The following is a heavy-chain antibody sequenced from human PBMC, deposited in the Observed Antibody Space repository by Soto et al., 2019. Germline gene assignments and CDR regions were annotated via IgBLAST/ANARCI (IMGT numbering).Heavy chain of an antibody. CDR2: INPYGGST. CDR3: ARVGYYGSGTYYGLGDF. CDR1: GYTFTFYY. D-gene: IGHD3-10*01. V-gene: IGHV1-46*01. Sequence: QVQLVQSGAEVKKPGASVKVSCKASGYTFTFYYMHWVRQAPGQGLEWLGVINPYGGSTNYAQKFQGRVTMTRDTSTSTVYMELYTLTSETTAVYYCARVGYYGSGTYYGLGDFWGQGTLVTVSS. J-gene: IGHJ4*02.